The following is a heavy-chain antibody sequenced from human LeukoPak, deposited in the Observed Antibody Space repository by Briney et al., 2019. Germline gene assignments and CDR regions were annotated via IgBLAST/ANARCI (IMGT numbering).Heavy chain of an antibody. CDR3: ARKGCTGDCYRFDP. Sequence: ASVKVSCKASGYTFNTYGISWVRQSPGQRPDGMGWINTDNGNTKYAQKFQGRVTMTTDTSTSTAYIELSSLRSDDTAVYYCARKGCTGDCYRFDPWGQGTLVTVSS. J-gene: IGHJ5*02. CDR1: GYTFNTYG. D-gene: IGHD2-21*02. V-gene: IGHV1-18*01. CDR2: INTDNGNT.